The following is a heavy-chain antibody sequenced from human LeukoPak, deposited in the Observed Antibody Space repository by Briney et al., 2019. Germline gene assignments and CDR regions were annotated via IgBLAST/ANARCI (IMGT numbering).Heavy chain of an antibody. CDR1: GGSISSGGYY. CDR3: ARYPGSYGSGSYYI. J-gene: IGHJ4*02. Sequence: SETLSLTCTVSGGSISSGGYYWSWIRQHPGKGLEWIGFIYYSGSTYNPSLKSRVTISVDTSKNQFSLNLGSVTAADTAVYYCARYPGSYGSGSYYIWGQGTLVTVSS. CDR2: IYYSGST. V-gene: IGHV4-31*03. D-gene: IGHD3-10*01.